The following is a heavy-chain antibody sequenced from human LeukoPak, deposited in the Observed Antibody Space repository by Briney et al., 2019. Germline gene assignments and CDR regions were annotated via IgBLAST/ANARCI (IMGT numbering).Heavy chain of an antibody. J-gene: IGHJ4*02. CDR1: GGSIRSSTYY. V-gene: IGHV4-39*07. CDR2: IYYSGST. Sequence: SETLSLTCTVSGGSIRSSTYYWGWIRQPLGKGLEWIGSIYYSGSTYYNPSLKGRVTISVDTSENQFSLKLSSVTAADTAVYYCTRDYDPYYYGSGTATLRGYFDYWGQGTLVTVSS. CDR3: TRDYDPYYYGSGTATLRGYFDY. D-gene: IGHD3-10*01.